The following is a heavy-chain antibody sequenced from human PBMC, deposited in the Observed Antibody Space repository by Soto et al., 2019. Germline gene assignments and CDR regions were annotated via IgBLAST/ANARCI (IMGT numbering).Heavy chain of an antibody. J-gene: IGHJ3*02. CDR2: IYSGGNT. Sequence: PGGSLRLSCAASGVTVSSNYMSWVRQAPGKGLEWVSVIYSGGNTYYADSVKGRFTISRDNSKNTLYLQMSSLRGEDTAVYYCARAEALDIWGQGTMVTVSS. CDR1: GVTVSSNY. CDR3: ARAEALDI. V-gene: IGHV3-53*01.